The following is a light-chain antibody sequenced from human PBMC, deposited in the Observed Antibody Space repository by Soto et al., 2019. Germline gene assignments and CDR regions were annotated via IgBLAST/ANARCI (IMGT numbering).Light chain of an antibody. CDR2: DAV. CDR1: HSVTGTN. J-gene: IGKJ2*01. CDR3: HQYGSSLGT. V-gene: IGKV3-20*01. Sequence: IVLTLSPCTLSLSTGEGATLSCRASHSVTGTNLAWYQQRPGQAPRLLIYDAVRRATGIPDRFSGSGSGTDFTLTISRLEPEDFAVYYCHQYGSSLGTFGQGTKVDIK.